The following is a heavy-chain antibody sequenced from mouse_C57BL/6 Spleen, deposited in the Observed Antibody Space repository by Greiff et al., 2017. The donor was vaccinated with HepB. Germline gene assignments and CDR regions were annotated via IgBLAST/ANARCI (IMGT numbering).Heavy chain of an antibody. V-gene: IGHV5-9-1*02. CDR1: GFTFSSYA. CDR2: ISSGGDYI. J-gene: IGHJ3*01. Sequence: DVMLVESGEGLVKPGGSLKLSCAASGFTFSSYAMSWVRQTPEKRLEWVAYISSGGDYIYYADTVKGRFTISRDNARNTLYLQMSGLKSEDTAMYYCTRCNWDGSAYWGQGTLVTVSA. CDR3: TRCNWDGSAY. D-gene: IGHD4-1*02.